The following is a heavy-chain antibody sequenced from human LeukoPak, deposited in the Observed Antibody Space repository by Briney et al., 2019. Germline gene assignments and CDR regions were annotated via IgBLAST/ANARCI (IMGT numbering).Heavy chain of an antibody. D-gene: IGHD6-13*01. V-gene: IGHV4-59*01. Sequence: PSETLSLTCTVSGGSISSYYWSWIRQPQGKGLDWIGFIYHNGRTDYNPSLKSRVTISADTSKNQFSLRLSSVTAADTAVYYCARVFRAAAVDYWGQGTLVTVSS. J-gene: IGHJ4*02. CDR2: IYHNGRT. CDR1: GGSISSYY. CDR3: ARVFRAAAVDY.